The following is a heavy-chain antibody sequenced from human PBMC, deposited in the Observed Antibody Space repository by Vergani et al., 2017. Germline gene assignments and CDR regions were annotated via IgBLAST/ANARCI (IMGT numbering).Heavy chain of an antibody. CDR3: ARDGPGRELDY. Sequence: QVQFVQSGAELKQPGASVKVSCKAAGYTFSRYAVHWVRQAPGHGIEGVGFINGGDGNKMSSRQFRDRLSLASDTSAETIYMDLRSLESEDTAVYYCARDGPGRELDYWGPGTLVVVSS. D-gene: IGHD1-26*01. V-gene: IGHV1-3*01. CDR2: INGGDGNK. CDR1: GYTFSRYA. J-gene: IGHJ4*02.